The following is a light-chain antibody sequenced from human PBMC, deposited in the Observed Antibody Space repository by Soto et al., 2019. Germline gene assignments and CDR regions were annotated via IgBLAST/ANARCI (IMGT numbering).Light chain of an antibody. CDR2: GAS. Sequence: EIVLTQSPGTLSLSPGERATLSCRASQSVSSSYLAWYQQKPGQAPRLLIYGASIRATGIPDRFSGSGSGTDFTLTISRLEPEDFAVYYCQQYGSSPLTFGGGTKVEMK. J-gene: IGKJ4*01. CDR1: QSVSSSY. V-gene: IGKV3-20*01. CDR3: QQYGSSPLT.